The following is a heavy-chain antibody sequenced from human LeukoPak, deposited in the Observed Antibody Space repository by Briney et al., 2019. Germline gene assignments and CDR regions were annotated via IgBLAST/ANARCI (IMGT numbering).Heavy chain of an antibody. CDR3: VREKRREPQAYYYYPMDV. V-gene: IGHV1-2*02. CDR1: GYTFSDYY. J-gene: IGHJ6*02. D-gene: IGHD1-26*01. CDR2: INPNSGGS. Sequence: ASVKVSCKASGYTFSDYYMHWVRQAPGQGLEWMGWINPNSGGSSYAQKFQGRVTMTRDTSISTAYMELGRLRSDDTAVFYCVREKRREPQAYYYYPMDVWGQGTTVTVSS.